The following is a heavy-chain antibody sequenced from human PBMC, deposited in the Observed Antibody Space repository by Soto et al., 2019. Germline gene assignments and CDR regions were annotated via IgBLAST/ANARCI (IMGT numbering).Heavy chain of an antibody. Sequence: PSQTLSLTCAISGDSVSSNSAAWNWIRQSPSRGLEWLGRTYYRSKWYNDYAVSVKSRITINPDTSKNQFSLQLNSVTPEDTAVYYCARDLCSGGSCYSGYYYYGMVVWGQGTTVTVSS. CDR2: TYYRSKWYN. J-gene: IGHJ6*02. V-gene: IGHV6-1*01. CDR3: ARDLCSGGSCYSGYYYYGMVV. D-gene: IGHD2-15*01. CDR1: GDSVSSNSAA.